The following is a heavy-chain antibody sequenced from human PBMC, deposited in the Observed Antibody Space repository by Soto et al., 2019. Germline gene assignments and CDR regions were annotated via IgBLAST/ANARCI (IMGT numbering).Heavy chain of an antibody. V-gene: IGHV1-18*01. CDR1: GYTFTSYG. CDR2: ISAYNGNT. J-gene: IGHJ4*02. Sequence: ASVKVSCKASGYTFTSYGISWVRQAPGQGLEWMGWISAYNGNTNYAQKLQGRVTMTTDTSTNTAYMELSSLRSEDTAVYYCATALFRATVTTRSGLFDYWGQGTLVTVSS. CDR3: ATALFRATVTTRSGLFDY. D-gene: IGHD4-17*01.